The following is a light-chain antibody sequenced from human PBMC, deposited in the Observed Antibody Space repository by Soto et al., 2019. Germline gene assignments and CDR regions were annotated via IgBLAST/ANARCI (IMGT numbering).Light chain of an antibody. CDR3: CSYAGSYFWV. CDR2: DVS. Sequence: QSALTQPASVSGSPGQSITISCTGTSSFIGNYNLVSWYQQHPGKAPKLMIYDVSKRPSGVPDRFSGSKSGNTASLTISGLQAEDEADYYCCSYAGSYFWVFGGGTKLTVL. J-gene: IGLJ3*02. CDR1: SSFIGNYNL. V-gene: IGLV2-23*02.